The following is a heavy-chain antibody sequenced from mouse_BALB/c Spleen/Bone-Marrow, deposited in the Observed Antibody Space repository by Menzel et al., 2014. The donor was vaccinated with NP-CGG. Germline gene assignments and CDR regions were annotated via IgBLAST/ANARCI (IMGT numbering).Heavy chain of an antibody. D-gene: IGHD1-1*01. CDR1: GFTFSSYA. V-gene: IGHV5-9-3*01. CDR2: ISSGGSYT. J-gene: IGHJ2*01. Sequence: EVKLVESGGGLVKPGGSLKLSCAASGFTFSSYAMSWVRQTPEKRLEWVATISSGGSYTYYPDSVKGRFTISGDNAKNTLYLQMSSLRSEDTAMYYCARHITTVVADYWGQGTTLTVSS. CDR3: ARHITTVVADY.